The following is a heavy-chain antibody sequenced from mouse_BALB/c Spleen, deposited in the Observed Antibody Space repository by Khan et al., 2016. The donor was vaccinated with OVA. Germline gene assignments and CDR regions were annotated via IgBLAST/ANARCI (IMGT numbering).Heavy chain of an antibody. CDR2: IDTYTGDP. Sequence: QIQLVQSGPELKKPGETVKISCKASGYTFRNNGMNWVKQTPGKGLKWMGWIDTYTGDPKYADDFKGRFAFSLETSADTAYLQINNLKNEDTATYGCASVGYNGTMYSWGQGTSVTVSS. V-gene: IGHV9-3-1*01. J-gene: IGHJ4*01. CDR3: ASVGYNGTMYS. D-gene: IGHD2-14*01. CDR1: GYTFRNNG.